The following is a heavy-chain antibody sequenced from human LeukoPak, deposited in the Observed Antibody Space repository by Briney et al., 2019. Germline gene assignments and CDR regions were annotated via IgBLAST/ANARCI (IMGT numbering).Heavy chain of an antibody. D-gene: IGHD2-2*02. J-gene: IGHJ3*02. Sequence: GGSLRLSCAASGFTVSSNYMSWVRQAPGKGLEWVSVISYDGSNKYYADSVKGRFTISRDNSKNTLYLQMNSLRAEDTAVYYCARDRVVPAAIAGGAFDIWGQGTMVTVSS. CDR1: GFTVSSNY. V-gene: IGHV3-30-3*01. CDR3: ARDRVVPAAIAGGAFDI. CDR2: ISYDGSNK.